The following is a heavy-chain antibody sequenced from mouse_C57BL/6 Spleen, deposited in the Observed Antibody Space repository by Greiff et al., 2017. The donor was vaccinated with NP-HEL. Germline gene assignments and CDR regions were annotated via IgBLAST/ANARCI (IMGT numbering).Heavy chain of an antibody. CDR2: INPSSGYT. CDR3: ARHYSNYPFFDS. D-gene: IGHD2-5*01. CDR1: GYTFTSYW. Sequence: QVQLKQSGAELAKPGASVKLSCKASGYTFTSYWMHWVKQRPGQGLEWIGYINPSSGYTKYNQKFKDKATLTADKSSSTAYMQLSSLTYEDAAVYYCARHYSNYPFFDSWGQGTTLTVSS. J-gene: IGHJ2*01. V-gene: IGHV1-7*01.